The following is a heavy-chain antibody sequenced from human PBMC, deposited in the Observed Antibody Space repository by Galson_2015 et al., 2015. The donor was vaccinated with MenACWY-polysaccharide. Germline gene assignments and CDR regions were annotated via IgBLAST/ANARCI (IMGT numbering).Heavy chain of an antibody. CDR1: GHTFTSYD. D-gene: IGHD6-6*01. Sequence: SVKVACKASGHTFTSYDINWVRPAPGQGLEWMGWVNPNSGNTGYAQKFHGGVTMTGSRALSTAFMELSSLRSEDTAVYYCARIIARKDTFADYWGQGTLVIVSS. CDR3: ARIIARKDTFADY. V-gene: IGHV1-8*01. J-gene: IGHJ4*02. CDR2: VNPNSGNT.